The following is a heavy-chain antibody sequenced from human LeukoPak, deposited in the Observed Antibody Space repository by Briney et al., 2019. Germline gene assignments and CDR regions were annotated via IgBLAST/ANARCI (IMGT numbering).Heavy chain of an antibody. D-gene: IGHD2-15*01. CDR2: ITVRGGST. J-gene: IGHJ4*01. CDR3: AKFSVVVIAAIATTFDY. CDR1: GFNFSSYV. V-gene: IGHV3-23*01. Sequence: GGSLRVSCAASGFNFSSYVMSWVRQAPGKGLEWVSAITVRGGSTYYADSVKGRFTISRDNSKNTLYLQMDSLRAEDTAVYYCAKFSVVVIAAIATTFDYWXXXXXVXASS.